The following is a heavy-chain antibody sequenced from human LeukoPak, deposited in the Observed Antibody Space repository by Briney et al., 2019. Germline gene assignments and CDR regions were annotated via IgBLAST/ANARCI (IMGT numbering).Heavy chain of an antibody. J-gene: IGHJ6*02. V-gene: IGHV4-30-4*02. CDR1: GGSISSGDYY. D-gene: IGHD3-10*01. CDR3: ARSKALEGEVRGTYYYYGMDV. Sequence: SETLSLTCTVSGGSISSGDYYWSWIRQPPGKGLEWIGYIYYSGSTYYNPSLKSRVTISVDTSKNQFSLKLSSVTAADTAVYYCARSKALEGEVRGTYYYYGMDVWGQGTTVTVSS. CDR2: IYYSGST.